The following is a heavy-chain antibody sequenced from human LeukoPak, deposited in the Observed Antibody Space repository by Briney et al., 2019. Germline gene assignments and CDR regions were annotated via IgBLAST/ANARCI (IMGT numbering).Heavy chain of an antibody. Sequence: GGSLRLSCAASGFTFSSYAMSWVRQAPGKGLEWVSAISGSGGSTYYADSVKGRFTISRDNSKNTLYLQMNSLRAEDTAVYYCAKEGGPYYYGSASYSAYDYWGQGTLVTVSS. CDR1: GFTFSSYA. J-gene: IGHJ4*02. V-gene: IGHV3-23*01. CDR2: ISGSGGST. D-gene: IGHD3-10*01. CDR3: AKEGGPYYYGSASYSAYDY.